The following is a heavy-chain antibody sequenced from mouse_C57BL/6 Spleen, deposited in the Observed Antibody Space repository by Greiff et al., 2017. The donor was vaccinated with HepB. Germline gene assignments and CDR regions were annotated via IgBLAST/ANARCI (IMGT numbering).Heavy chain of an antibody. Sequence: QVQLQQPGAELVKPGASVKLSCKASGYTFTSYWMHWVKQRPGQGLEWIGMIHPNSGSTNYNEKFKSKATLTVDKSSSTAYMQLSSLTSEDSAVCYCARPYYGPYFDVWGAGTTVTVSS. CDR3: ARPYYGPYFDV. CDR1: GYTFTSYW. CDR2: IHPNSGST. V-gene: IGHV1-64*01. J-gene: IGHJ1*01. D-gene: IGHD1-1*01.